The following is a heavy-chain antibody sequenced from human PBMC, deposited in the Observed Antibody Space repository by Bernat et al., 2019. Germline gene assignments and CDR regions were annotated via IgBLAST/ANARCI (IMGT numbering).Heavy chain of an antibody. CDR1: GFTFSSYA. D-gene: IGHD1-26*01. CDR2: ISYDGSNK. V-gene: IGHV3-30*04. CDR3: AKVGGGATRKRLWYFDL. Sequence: QVQLVESGGGVVQPGRSLRLSCAASGFTFSSYAMHWVRQAPGKGLEWVAVISYDGSNKYYADSVKGRFTISRDNSKNTLYLQMNSLRAEDTAVYYCAKVGGGATRKRLWYFDLWGRGTLVTVSS. J-gene: IGHJ2*01.